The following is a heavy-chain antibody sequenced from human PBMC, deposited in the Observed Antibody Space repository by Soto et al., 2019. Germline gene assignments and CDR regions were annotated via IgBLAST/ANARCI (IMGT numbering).Heavy chain of an antibody. V-gene: IGHV4-59*01. CDR1: GGSTSSYY. J-gene: IGHJ3*01. CDR3: ARLSAYYYVYAFDL. CDR2: VYYSGNT. Sequence: SETLSLTCTVSGGSTSSYYWSWIRQPPGKGLEWIGYVYYSGNTIYNPSLKSRVTISVDTSKNQFSLRLTSVTAADTAVYYCARLSAYYYVYAFDLWGQGTMVTVSS. D-gene: IGHD3-22*01.